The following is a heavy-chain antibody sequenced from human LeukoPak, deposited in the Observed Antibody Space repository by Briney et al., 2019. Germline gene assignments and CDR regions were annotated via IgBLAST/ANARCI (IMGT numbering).Heavy chain of an antibody. J-gene: IGHJ4*02. CDR1: GYTFTSYG. CDR3: ARVILGPLVVTRGIPSLFDY. CDR2: ISAYNGNT. V-gene: IGHV1-18*01. D-gene: IGHD3-22*01. Sequence: GASVKVSCKASGYTFTSYGISWVRQAPGQGLEWMGWISAYNGNTNYAQKLQGRVTMTTDTSTSTAYMELRSLRSDDTAVYYCARVILGPLVVTRGIPSLFDYWGQGTLVTVSS.